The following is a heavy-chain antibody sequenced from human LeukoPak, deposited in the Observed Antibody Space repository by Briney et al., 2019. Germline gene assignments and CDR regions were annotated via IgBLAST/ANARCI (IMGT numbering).Heavy chain of an antibody. V-gene: IGHV4-34*01. CDR3: ARRAPSRGYYRDY. CDR2: INHSGST. Sequence: SETLSLTCAVYGGSFSGYYWSWIRQPPGKGLEWIGEINHSGSTNYNPSVRSRVTISVDTSKNQFSLKLSSVTAADTAVYYCARRAPSRGYYRDYWGQGTLVTVSS. D-gene: IGHD3-22*01. J-gene: IGHJ4*02. CDR1: GGSFSGYY.